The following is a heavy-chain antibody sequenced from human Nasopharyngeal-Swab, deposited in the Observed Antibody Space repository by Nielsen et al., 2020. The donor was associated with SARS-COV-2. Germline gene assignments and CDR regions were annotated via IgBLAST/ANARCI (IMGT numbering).Heavy chain of an antibody. Sequence: ASVKVSCKASGYTFTGYYMHWVRQAPGQGLEWMGRINPNSGGTNYAQKFQGRVTMTRDTSISTAYMELSRLRSDDTAVYYCARARSGSYSSGFDYWAREPWSPSPQ. J-gene: IGHJ4*02. CDR1: GYTFTGYY. V-gene: IGHV1-2*06. D-gene: IGHD1-26*01. CDR3: ARARSGSYSSGFDY. CDR2: INPNSGGT.